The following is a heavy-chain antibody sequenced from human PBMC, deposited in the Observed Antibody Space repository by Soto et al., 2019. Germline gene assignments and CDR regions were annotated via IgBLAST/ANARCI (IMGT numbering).Heavy chain of an antibody. Sequence: PGGSLRLSCAASGFTFSSYWMHWVRQAPGKGLVWVSRINSDGSSTFYADSVKGRFTISRDNAMNTLYLQMNSLRAEDTAVYFCVRDYLYAFDIWGHGTMVTVSS. CDR3: VRDYLYAFDI. CDR1: GFTFSSYW. CDR2: INSDGSST. J-gene: IGHJ3*02. V-gene: IGHV3-74*01.